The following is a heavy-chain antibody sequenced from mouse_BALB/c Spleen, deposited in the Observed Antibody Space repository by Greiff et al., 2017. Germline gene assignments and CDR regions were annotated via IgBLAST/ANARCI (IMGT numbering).Heavy chain of an antibody. CDR3: VREDYGSNYAMDY. V-gene: IGHV2-9-2*01. D-gene: IGHD1-1*01. CDR1: GFSLTSYD. Sequence: VQRVESGPGLVAPSQSLSITCTVSGFSLTSYDISWIRQPPGKGLEWLGVIWTGGGTNYNSAFMSRLSISKDNSKSQVFLKMNSLQTDDTAIYYCVREDYGSNYAMDYWGQGTSVTVSS. J-gene: IGHJ4*01. CDR2: IWTGGGT.